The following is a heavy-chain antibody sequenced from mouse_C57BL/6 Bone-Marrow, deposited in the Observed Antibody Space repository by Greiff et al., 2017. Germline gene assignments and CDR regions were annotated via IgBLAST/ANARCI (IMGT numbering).Heavy chain of an antibody. CDR3: ARSPYGSNWYFDV. V-gene: IGHV1-63*01. CDR1: GYTFTNYW. J-gene: IGHJ1*03. D-gene: IGHD1-1*01. Sequence: QVQLKESGAELVRPGTSVKMSCKASGYTFTNYWIGWAKQRPGHGLEWIGDIYPGGGYTNYNEKFKGKATLTADKSSSTAYMQFSSLTSEDSAIYYCARSPYGSNWYFDVWGTGTTVTVSS. CDR2: IYPGGGYT.